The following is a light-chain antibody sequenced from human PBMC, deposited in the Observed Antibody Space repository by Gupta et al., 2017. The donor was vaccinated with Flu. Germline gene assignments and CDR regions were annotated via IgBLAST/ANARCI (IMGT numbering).Light chain of an antibody. V-gene: IGLV1-47*01. J-gene: IGLJ2*01. CDR3: AAWDASRSAVV. CDR1: SSNIESSL. CDR2: RNE. Sequence: SSNIESSLVYWYQQQLPGTAPKLLIYRNEQRPSWVPDRFSASRAGTSACLAISGVRSEGDAHYYCAAWDASRSAVVFGGGTKRTV.